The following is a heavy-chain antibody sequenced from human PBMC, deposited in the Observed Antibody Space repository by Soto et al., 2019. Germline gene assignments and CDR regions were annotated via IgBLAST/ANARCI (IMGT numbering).Heavy chain of an antibody. D-gene: IGHD2-21*01. V-gene: IGHV4-31*03. CDR3: AASCVACGGFNYNCIDV. CDR2: IYYSGTT. J-gene: IGHJ6*02. CDR1: GGSISSGGYY. Sequence: PSETLSLTCTVSGGSISSGGYYWYWIRQHPGKGLEWIGYIYYSGTTYYNPSLKSRVTISVDTSKSQFSLKLSSVTAADTAVYYCAASCVACGGFNYNCIDVWGQGTTVTVSS.